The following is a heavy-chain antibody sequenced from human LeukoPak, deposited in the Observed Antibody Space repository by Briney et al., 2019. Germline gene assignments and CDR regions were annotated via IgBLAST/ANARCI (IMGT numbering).Heavy chain of an antibody. CDR1: GFTFSSYA. Sequence: GGSLRLSCAASGFTFSSYAMSWVRQAPGKGLEWVSAISGSGGSTYYADSVEGRFTISRDNSKNTLYLQMNSLRAEDTAVYYCAKVRGLNTAMAYFDYWGQGTLVTVSS. CDR2: ISGSGGST. D-gene: IGHD5-18*01. V-gene: IGHV3-23*01. J-gene: IGHJ4*02. CDR3: AKVRGLNTAMAYFDY.